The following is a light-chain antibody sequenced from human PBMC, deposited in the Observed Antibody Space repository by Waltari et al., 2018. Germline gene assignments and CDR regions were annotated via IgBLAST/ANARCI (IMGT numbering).Light chain of an antibody. CDR3: CSYAGSYTWV. J-gene: IGLJ3*02. Sequence: QSALTQPASVSGSPGQSITISCTGTSSDVGNYNLVSWYQQYPVKAPKVMIYDDKRRPSGVSDRFSGSKSGNTASLTISGVQAEDEADYYCCSYAGSYTWVFGGGTKLTVL. V-gene: IGLV2-23*01. CDR1: SSDVGNYNL. CDR2: DDK.